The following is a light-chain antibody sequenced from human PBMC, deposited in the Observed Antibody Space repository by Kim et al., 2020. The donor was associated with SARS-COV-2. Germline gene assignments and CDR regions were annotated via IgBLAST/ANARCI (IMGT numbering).Light chain of an antibody. V-gene: IGKV1-39*01. CDR1: QSISSY. J-gene: IGKJ2*01. Sequence: DIQMTQSPSSLSASVGDRVTITCRASQSISSYLNWYQQKPGKAPKLLIYAASSLQSGVPSRFSGSGSGTDFTLTISSLQPEDFATYYCQQSYSILLFGQGTKLEI. CDR2: AAS. CDR3: QQSYSILL.